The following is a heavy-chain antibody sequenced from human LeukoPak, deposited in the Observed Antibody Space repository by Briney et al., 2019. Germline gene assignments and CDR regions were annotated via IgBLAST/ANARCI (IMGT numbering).Heavy chain of an antibody. D-gene: IGHD2-21*02. J-gene: IGHJ4*02. Sequence: GGSLRLSCTASGLSITSYSMNWVRQAPGKGLEWVSHISSSSTTIDYADSVKGRFTISRDNAKNSLYLQMNSLRDEDTAVYYCARLTVVTATRSLDYWGQGTLVTVSS. CDR3: ARLTVVTATRSLDY. V-gene: IGHV3-48*02. CDR1: GLSITSYS. CDR2: ISSSSTTI.